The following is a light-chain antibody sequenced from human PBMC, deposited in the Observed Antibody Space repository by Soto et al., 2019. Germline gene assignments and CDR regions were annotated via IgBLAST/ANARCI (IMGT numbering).Light chain of an antibody. CDR2: RVS. J-gene: IGKJ5*01. CDR1: QSVSSN. Sequence: EIVMKQSPATLSVSPGERATLSCRASQSVSSNLAWYQQKPGQAPRLLIYRVSTRATDIAARFTGSGSGTDFTLSISSLQTEDFAVYYCQQYYHWPITFGPGTRLEIK. CDR3: QQYYHWPIT. V-gene: IGKV3-15*01.